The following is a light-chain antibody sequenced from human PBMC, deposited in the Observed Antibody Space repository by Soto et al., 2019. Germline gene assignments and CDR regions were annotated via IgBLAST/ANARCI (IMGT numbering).Light chain of an antibody. CDR3: QQFGSYMYT. V-gene: IGKV1-5*01. Sequence: DIQMTQSPSTLSASVGDRVTITCRASQNINNFLAWYQQKPGKAPNIIIYDASTLESGVPSRFSGSGFGTEFTLTISSLQPDDFAAYYCQQFGSYMYTFGQGTRLEIK. CDR2: DAS. J-gene: IGKJ2*01. CDR1: QNINNF.